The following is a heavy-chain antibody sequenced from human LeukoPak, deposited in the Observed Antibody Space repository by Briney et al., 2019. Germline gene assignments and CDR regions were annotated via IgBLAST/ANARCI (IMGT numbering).Heavy chain of an antibody. J-gene: IGHJ4*02. CDR3: ARDREAVAYFDY. V-gene: IGHV3-53*01. D-gene: IGHD6-19*01. Sequence: GGSLTLSCAASGFTVSSNYMSWGRQAPGKGLEWDSVIYSGGRTYYADYVKGRFTISRDNSKNTLYRQMNSLRGEDTAVYYCARDREAVAYFDYWGQGALVTVSS. CDR1: GFTVSSNY. CDR2: IYSGGRT.